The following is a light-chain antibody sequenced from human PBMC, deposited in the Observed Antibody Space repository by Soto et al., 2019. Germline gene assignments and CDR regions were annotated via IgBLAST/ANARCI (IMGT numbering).Light chain of an antibody. V-gene: IGKV1-5*01. Sequence: DIQMTQSPSTLSGSVGDRVTITCRASQTISSWLAWYQQKPGKAPKLLIYDASSLESGVPSRFGGGGSGTEFTLTISSLQPDDFATYYCQQYNSYPWTFGQGTKVDIK. CDR1: QTISSW. CDR2: DAS. J-gene: IGKJ1*01. CDR3: QQYNSYPWT.